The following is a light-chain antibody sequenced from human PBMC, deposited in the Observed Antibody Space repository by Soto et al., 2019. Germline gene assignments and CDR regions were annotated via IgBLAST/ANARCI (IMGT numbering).Light chain of an antibody. CDR1: RSVDKW. Sequence: DIQMTQSPSTVSASLGDRVTIVWRASRSVDKWLAWYHQTSGKAPKLLISGATNLQTGVTSRIGGSGSGTDFTLTINNLQPADVGHYYCQQYYSFWTFGQGTRMEIK. J-gene: IGKJ5*01. V-gene: IGKV1-5*02. CDR2: GAT. CDR3: QQYYSFWT.